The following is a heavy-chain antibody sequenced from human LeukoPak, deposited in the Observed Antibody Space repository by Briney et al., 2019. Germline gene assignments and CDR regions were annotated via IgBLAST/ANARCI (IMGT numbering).Heavy chain of an antibody. CDR1: GFIFSNYG. J-gene: IGHJ6*03. CDR2: IRYDGSNK. CDR3: AKDFITMVRGVMSYYYYYMDV. D-gene: IGHD3-10*01. Sequence: GGSLRLSCAASGFIFSNYGMHWVRQTPGKGLEWVAFIRYDGSNKYYADSVKGRFTISRDNSKNTLYLQMNSLRAEDTAVYYCAKDFITMVRGVMSYYYYYMDVWGKGTTVTISS. V-gene: IGHV3-30*02.